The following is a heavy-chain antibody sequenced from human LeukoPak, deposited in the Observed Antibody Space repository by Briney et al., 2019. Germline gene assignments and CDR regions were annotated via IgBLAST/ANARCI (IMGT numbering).Heavy chain of an antibody. Sequence: PSETLSLTCAVYGGSFSGYYWSWIRQPAGKGLEWIGRIYTSGSTNYNPSLKSRVTMSVDTSKNQFSLKLSSVTAADTAVYYCARDLKGTTADPSIFDYWGQGTLVTVSS. CDR2: IYTSGST. CDR1: GGSFSGYY. J-gene: IGHJ4*02. V-gene: IGHV4-4*07. D-gene: IGHD1-7*01. CDR3: ARDLKGTTADPSIFDY.